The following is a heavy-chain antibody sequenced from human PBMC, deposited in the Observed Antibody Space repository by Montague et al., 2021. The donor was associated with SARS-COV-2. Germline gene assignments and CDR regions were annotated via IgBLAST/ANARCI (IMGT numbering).Heavy chain of an antibody. CDR2: IYWDDDK. CDR1: GFSLSTSGVG. V-gene: IGHV2-5*02. J-gene: IGHJ3*02. D-gene: IGHD1-26*01. Sequence: PALVKPTQTLTLTCTFSGFSLSTSGVGVGWSRQPPGKALEWLALIYWDDDKRYSPSLKSRLTVTKDTSKNQVVLTMTNMDPVDTATYYCAHRRGLLLSDAFDXWGQGTMVTVSS. CDR3: AHRRGLLLSDAFDX.